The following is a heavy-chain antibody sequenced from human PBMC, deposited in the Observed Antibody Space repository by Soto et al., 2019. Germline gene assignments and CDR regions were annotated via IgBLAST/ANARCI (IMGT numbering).Heavy chain of an antibody. CDR2: IIPLFGTA. CDR3: ARPKGSYSSGYYYFDY. Sequence: QVQLVQSGAEVKQPGSSVKVSCKTSGGTFSTYAIYWVRQAPGQGLEWMGAIIPLFGTADYAQKFQGRVTSTADESTSTAYRELSSLRSEDTAVYYCARPKGSYSSGYYYFDYWGQGTLVTVSS. CDR1: GGTFSTYA. J-gene: IGHJ4*02. V-gene: IGHV1-69*01. D-gene: IGHD6-19*01.